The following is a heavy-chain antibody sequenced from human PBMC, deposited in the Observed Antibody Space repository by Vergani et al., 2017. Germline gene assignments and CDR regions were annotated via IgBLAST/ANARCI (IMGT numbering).Heavy chain of an antibody. CDR2: IYYSGST. D-gene: IGHD4-23*01. CDR3: AKCLVVTRFDY. Sequence: QLQESGLEWIGYIYYSGSTYYNPSLKSRVTISVDTSKNQFSLKLSSVTAADTAVYYCAKCLVVTRFDYWGQGTLVTVSS. J-gene: IGHJ4*02. V-gene: IGHV4-30-2*04.